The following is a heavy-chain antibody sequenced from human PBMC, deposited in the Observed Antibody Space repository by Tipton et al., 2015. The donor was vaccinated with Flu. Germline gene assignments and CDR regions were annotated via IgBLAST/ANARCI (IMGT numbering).Heavy chain of an antibody. J-gene: IGHJ4*02. D-gene: IGHD3-16*01. Sequence: SLRLSCAASGFAFSSYEMNWVRQAPGKGLEWVSFINPSGTTRYYADSVKGRFTNSRDNAENSLYLQMNSLRAEDTAVYYCARGFIRLCDYWGQGTLVTVSS. V-gene: IGHV3-48*03. CDR1: GFAFSSYE. CDR3: ARGFIRLCDY. CDR2: INPSGTTR.